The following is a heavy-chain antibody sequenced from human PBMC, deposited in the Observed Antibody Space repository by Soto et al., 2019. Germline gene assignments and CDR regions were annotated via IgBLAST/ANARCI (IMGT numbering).Heavy chain of an antibody. CDR2: ISLYSDGT. Sequence: ASVKVSCKTSGYTFSNYGITWVRRTPGQPLEWLGWISLYSDGTNYAQKFQGRVSMTTDTSTTTAYMELRSLRSDDTAVYYCARVVPGAEAWFGPWGQGTLVTVSS. J-gene: IGHJ5*02. CDR1: GYTFSNYG. D-gene: IGHD2-2*01. V-gene: IGHV1-18*01. CDR3: ARVVPGAEAWFGP.